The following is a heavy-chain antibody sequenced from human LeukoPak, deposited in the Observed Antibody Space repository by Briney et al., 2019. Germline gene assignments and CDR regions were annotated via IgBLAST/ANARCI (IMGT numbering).Heavy chain of an antibody. CDR2: ISGSGGST. D-gene: IGHD2-15*01. Sequence: GGSLRLSCAASGFTCSSYAMSWVRQAPGKGLEWVSAISGSGGSTYYADSVKGRFTISRDNSKNTLYLQMNSLRAEDTAVYYCAKDGLRVAATLYYFDYWGQGTLVTVSS. V-gene: IGHV3-23*01. CDR3: AKDGLRVAATLYYFDY. CDR1: GFTCSSYA. J-gene: IGHJ4*02.